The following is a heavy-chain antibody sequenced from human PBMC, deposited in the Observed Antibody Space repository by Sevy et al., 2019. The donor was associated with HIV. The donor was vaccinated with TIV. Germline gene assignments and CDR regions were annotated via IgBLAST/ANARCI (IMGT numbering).Heavy chain of an antibody. Sequence: ASVKVSCKASGYTFTGYYMHWVRQAPGQGLEWMGWINPNSGGTNYAQKFQGRVTMTRDTSISTAYVELSRLRSDDTAVYYCARDPQEGVESQQQQKRHNWFDPWGQGTLVTVSS. CDR2: INPNSGGT. V-gene: IGHV1-2*02. CDR3: ARDPQEGVESQQQQKRHNWFDP. J-gene: IGHJ5*02. CDR1: GYTFTGYY. D-gene: IGHD6-13*01.